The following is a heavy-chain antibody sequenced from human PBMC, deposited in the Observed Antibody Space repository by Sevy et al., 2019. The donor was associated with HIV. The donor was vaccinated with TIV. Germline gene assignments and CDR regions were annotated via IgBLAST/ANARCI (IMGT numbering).Heavy chain of an antibody. Sequence: GESLKISCAASGFTFSSYWMHWVRQAPGKGLVWVSRINSDGSSTSYADSVKGRFTISRDNAKNTLYLQMNSLRAEVTAVYYCARVGPNIAAAGNDYWGQGTLVTVSS. V-gene: IGHV3-74*01. J-gene: IGHJ4*02. CDR3: ARVGPNIAAAGNDY. CDR1: GFTFSSYW. CDR2: INSDGSST. D-gene: IGHD6-13*01.